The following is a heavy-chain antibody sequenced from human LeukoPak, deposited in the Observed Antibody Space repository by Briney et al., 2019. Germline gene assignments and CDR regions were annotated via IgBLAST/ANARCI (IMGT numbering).Heavy chain of an antibody. CDR2: IYYSGST. D-gene: IGHD2-15*01. J-gene: IGHJ6*02. CDR3: ARGGRYCSGGSCPKYGMDV. Sequence: PSETLSLTCTVSVGSISSGGYYCSWTRQHPGKGLEWIGYIYYSGSTYYNPSLKSRVTISVDTSKNQFSLKLSSVTAADTAVYYCARGGRYCSGGSCPKYGMDVWGQGTTVTVSS. CDR1: VGSISSGGYY. V-gene: IGHV4-31*03.